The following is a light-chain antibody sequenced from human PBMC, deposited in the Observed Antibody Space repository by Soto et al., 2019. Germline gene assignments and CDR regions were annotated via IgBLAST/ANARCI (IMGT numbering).Light chain of an antibody. V-gene: IGLV2-14*01. CDR2: EVN. CDR1: SSDVGRYNY. J-gene: IGLJ1*01. Sequence: QSALTQPASLSGSPGQSITISCTGTSSDVGRYNYVSWYQQHPGKAPKLMIYEVNNRPSGVSNRFSGSKSDNTASLTISGLQAEDEADYYCCSYTTSSTYVFGTGTKVAVL. CDR3: CSYTTSSTYV.